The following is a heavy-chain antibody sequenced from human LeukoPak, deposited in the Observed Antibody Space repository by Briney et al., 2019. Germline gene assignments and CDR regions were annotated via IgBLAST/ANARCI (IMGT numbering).Heavy chain of an antibody. CDR3: AVTSPATVSGEGYYYGMDV. Sequence: PSETLSLTCTVSGGSISSSSYYWGWIRQPPGKGLEWIGSIYYSGSTYYNPSLKSRITISVDTSKNQFSLKLSSVTAADTAVYYCAVTSPATVSGEGYYYGMDVWGQGTTVTVSS. CDR1: GGSISSSSYY. V-gene: IGHV4-39*01. D-gene: IGHD4-4*01. CDR2: IYYSGST. J-gene: IGHJ6*02.